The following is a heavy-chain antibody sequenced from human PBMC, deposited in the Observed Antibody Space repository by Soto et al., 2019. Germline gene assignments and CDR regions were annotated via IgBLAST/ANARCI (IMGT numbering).Heavy chain of an antibody. Sequence: PSETLSLTCTVSHSSISSYYYWGWIRQPPGTGLEWIGSFYHTGSTHYNPSLKSRVTISGDTSRNQFSLKLTSVTAADTAVYFCARFPAYWGQGILVTVS. J-gene: IGHJ4*02. CDR2: FYHTGST. V-gene: IGHV4-38-2*02. CDR3: ARFPAY. CDR1: HSSISSYYY.